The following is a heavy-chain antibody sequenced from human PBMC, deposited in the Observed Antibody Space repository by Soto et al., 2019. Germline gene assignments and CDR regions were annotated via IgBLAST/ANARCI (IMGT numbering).Heavy chain of an antibody. CDR3: AASIFYYGMDV. V-gene: IGHV5-51*01. CDR2: IYPGDSDT. J-gene: IGHJ6*02. CDR1: GYTFTNYW. Sequence: GESMKISCKGSGYTFTNYWIGWVRQMPGKGLEWMGIIYPGDSDTKYNPSFQGQVTISADKSITTTYLRWTSLKASDTAIYYCAASIFYYGMDVWGQGTTVTVSS.